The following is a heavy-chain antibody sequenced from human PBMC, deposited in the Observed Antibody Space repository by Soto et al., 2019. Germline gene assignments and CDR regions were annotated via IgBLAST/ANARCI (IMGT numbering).Heavy chain of an antibody. CDR1: GFTFSSYW. J-gene: IGHJ4*02. CDR3: AGGPGAAVAADY. D-gene: IGHD6-19*01. CDR2: IKQDGSEK. Sequence: EVQLVESGGGLVQPGGSLRLSCAASGFTFSSYWMSWVRQAPGKGLEWVANIKQDGSEKFYVDSVKGRFTISRDNAKNSLYLQMNSLRAEDTGVYYGAGGPGAAVAADYWGQGTLVTVSS. V-gene: IGHV3-7*01.